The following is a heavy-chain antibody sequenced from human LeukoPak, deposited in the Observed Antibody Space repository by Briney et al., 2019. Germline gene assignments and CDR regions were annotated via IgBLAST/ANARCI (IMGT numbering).Heavy chain of an antibody. V-gene: IGHV1-18*01. CDR2: ISAYNGNT. J-gene: IGHJ4*02. CDR1: GYTFTSYG. Sequence: GASVKVSCKASGYTFTSYGITWVRQAPGQGLEWMGWISAYNGNTNYAQKLQGRVTMATDTSTSTAYMELRSLRSDDTAVYYCARITFGGVIALIFWGQGSLVTVSS. CDR3: ARITFGGVIALIF. D-gene: IGHD3-16*02.